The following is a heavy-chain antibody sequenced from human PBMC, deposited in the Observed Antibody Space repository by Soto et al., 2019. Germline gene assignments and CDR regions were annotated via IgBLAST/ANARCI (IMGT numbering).Heavy chain of an antibody. CDR3: ARDLPWEQLNYYYGMDV. CDR1: GYTFRRDY. V-gene: IGHV1-46*01. CDR2: IDSSGRSP. Sequence: ASVKVACKASGYTFRRDYIHWVRQAPGQGLEWMGVIDSSGRSPSHALRVQGRVTMTRDTSTSTVYMVLSSLRSEDTAVYYCARDLPWEQLNYYYGMDVWG. D-gene: IGHD1-26*01. J-gene: IGHJ6*02.